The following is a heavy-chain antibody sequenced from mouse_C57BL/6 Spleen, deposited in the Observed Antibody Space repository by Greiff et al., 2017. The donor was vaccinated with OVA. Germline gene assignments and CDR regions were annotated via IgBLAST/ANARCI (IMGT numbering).Heavy chain of an antibody. D-gene: IGHD4-1*01. CDR1: GYTFTSYW. CDR2: ISPGSGST. V-gene: IGHV1-55*01. Sequence: VQLQQPGAELVKPGASVKMSCKASGYTFTSYWITWVKQRPGQGLEWIGDISPGSGSTNYKGTVKSKTTLTVDTASSTAYRQISRLTSEDSAVYYCARWVWDAGFADWGQGTLVTVSA. CDR3: ARWVWDAGFAD. J-gene: IGHJ3*01.